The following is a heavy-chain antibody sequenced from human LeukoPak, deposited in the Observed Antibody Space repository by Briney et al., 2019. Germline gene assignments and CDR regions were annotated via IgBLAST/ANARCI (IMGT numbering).Heavy chain of an antibody. CDR2: FDPEDGET. CDR1: GYTLTELS. V-gene: IGHV1-24*01. J-gene: IGHJ4*02. Sequence: ASVTVSCKVSGYTLTELSMHWVRQAPGKRLEWMGGFDPEDGETSYAQKFQGRVTMTEDTSTDTAYMELSSLRSEDTAVYYCATYLEGVVVSDWGQGTLVTVSS. CDR3: ATYLEGVVVSD. D-gene: IGHD3-22*01.